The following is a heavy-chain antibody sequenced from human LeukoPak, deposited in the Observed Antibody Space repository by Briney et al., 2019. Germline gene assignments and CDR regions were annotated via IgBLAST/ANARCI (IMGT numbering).Heavy chain of an antibody. CDR3: ARALHDYGDYWGNYYYYYYMDV. Sequence: PSETLSLTCTVSGGSISSSSYYWGWIRQPPGKGLEWIGSIYYSGSTYYNPSLKSRVTISVDTSKNQFSLKLSSVTAADTAVYYCARALHDYGDYWGNYYYYYYMDVWGKGTTVTISS. V-gene: IGHV4-39*07. CDR2: IYYSGST. J-gene: IGHJ6*03. D-gene: IGHD4-17*01. CDR1: GGSISSSSYY.